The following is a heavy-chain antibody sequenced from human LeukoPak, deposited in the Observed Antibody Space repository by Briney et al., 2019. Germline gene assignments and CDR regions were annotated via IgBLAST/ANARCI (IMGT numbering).Heavy chain of an antibody. J-gene: IGHJ4*02. CDR1: GDIVSSNSAA. Sequence: SQTLSLTCAISGDIVSSNSAAWNWIRQSPSRGLEWLGRTYYRSKLYHDYAVSLRNRITINPDTSKNQFSLQLDSVTPEDTSVYYCAREMNSGSGIWGQGTLVTVSS. CDR3: AREMNSGSGI. D-gene: IGHD3-10*01. V-gene: IGHV6-1*01. CDR2: TYYRSKLYH.